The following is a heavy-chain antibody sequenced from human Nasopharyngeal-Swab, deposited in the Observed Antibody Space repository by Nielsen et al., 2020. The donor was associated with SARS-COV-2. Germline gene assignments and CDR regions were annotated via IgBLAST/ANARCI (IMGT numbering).Heavy chain of an antibody. CDR3: ARWRVGGSYSGYYYYYMDV. CDR2: INAGNGNT. Sequence: ASVKVSCKASGYTFTSYAMHWVRQAPGQRLEWMGWINAGNGNTKYSQKFQGRVTITRDTSASTAYMELSGLRSEDTAVYYCARWRVGGSYSGYYYYYMDVWGKGTTVTVSS. D-gene: IGHD1-26*01. CDR1: GYTFTSYA. V-gene: IGHV1-3*01. J-gene: IGHJ6*03.